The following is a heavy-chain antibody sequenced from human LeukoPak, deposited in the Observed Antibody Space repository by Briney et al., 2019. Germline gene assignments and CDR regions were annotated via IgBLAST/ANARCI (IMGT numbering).Heavy chain of an antibody. CDR1: GFTFSSYW. V-gene: IGHV3-7*01. Sequence: GGSLRLSCAASGFTFSSYWMSWVRQAPGKGLEWVANINQDGSAKDYGGSVEGRFTISRDNAKNSLYLQMNSLTVEDTAVYFCASAPNENYFDFWGQGTLVTVSS. J-gene: IGHJ4*02. CDR2: INQDGSAK. CDR3: ASAPNENYFDF.